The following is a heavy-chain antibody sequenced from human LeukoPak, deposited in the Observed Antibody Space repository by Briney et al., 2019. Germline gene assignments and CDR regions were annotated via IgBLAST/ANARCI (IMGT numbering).Heavy chain of an antibody. Sequence: PGGSLRLSCTVSGFILGDYAMSWVRQAPGKGLEWVGFIRSKTHGGTTEYAASVKGRFSISRDDSKNIAYLQMNSLKTEDTAVYYCARDKLPAPWDGMDVWGQGTTVTVSS. D-gene: IGHD2-2*01. CDR3: ARDKLPAPWDGMDV. J-gene: IGHJ6*02. CDR1: GFILGDYA. CDR2: IRSKTHGGTT. V-gene: IGHV3-49*04.